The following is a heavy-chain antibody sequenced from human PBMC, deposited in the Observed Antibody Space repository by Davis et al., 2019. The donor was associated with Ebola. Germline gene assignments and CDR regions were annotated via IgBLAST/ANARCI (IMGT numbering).Heavy chain of an antibody. V-gene: IGHV1-69*13. J-gene: IGHJ6*04. CDR2: IIPVFGTT. CDR3: ARTYSGSRIIMDV. Sequence: SVKVSCKASGYTFTSYYMHWVRQAPGQGLEWMGGIIPVFGTTDYAPRFQGRVTITADESTSTAYMELTSLRSDDPAVYYCARTYSGSRIIMDVWGKGTTVTVSS. CDR1: GYTFTSYY. D-gene: IGHD6-13*01.